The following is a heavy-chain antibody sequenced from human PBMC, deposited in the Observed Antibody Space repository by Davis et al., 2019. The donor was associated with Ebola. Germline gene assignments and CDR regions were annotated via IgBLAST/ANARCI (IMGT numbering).Heavy chain of an antibody. D-gene: IGHD5-24*01. V-gene: IGHV3-23*01. CDR1: GFTFSNFA. CDR2: ISASGDRT. Sequence: GESLKISCAASGFTFSNFAISWVRQAPGKGLEWVSAISASGDRTYYADSVKGRFTISRDNSKNTLYLQMNSLRAEDTAVYYCARGDGYNFWDYWGQGTLVTVSS. CDR3: ARGDGYNFWDY. J-gene: IGHJ4*02.